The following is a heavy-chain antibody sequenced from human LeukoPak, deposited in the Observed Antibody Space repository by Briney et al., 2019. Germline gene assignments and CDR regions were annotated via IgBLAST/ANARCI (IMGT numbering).Heavy chain of an antibody. D-gene: IGHD2-2*01. CDR3: ARDGRWEKAPSC. CDR1: GFPYNLYC. J-gene: IGHJ4*02. Sequence: GGPLRLFCAASGFPYNLYCMRWVPQAPGKGLEGVANIKPDGGEKNYVDSVKGRFTMSRENAQNSVFLQMNSLRAEDTAVYYCARDGRWEKAPSCWGQGTLVTVSS. CDR2: IKPDGGEK. V-gene: IGHV3-7*01.